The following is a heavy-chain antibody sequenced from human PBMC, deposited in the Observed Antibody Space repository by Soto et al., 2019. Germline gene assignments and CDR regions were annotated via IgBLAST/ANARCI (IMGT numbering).Heavy chain of an antibody. V-gene: IGHV3-48*03. CDR3: ARAYSSGWYRGYFDY. D-gene: IGHD6-19*01. CDR2: ISSSGSTI. J-gene: IGHJ4*02. Sequence: PGGSLRLSCAASGFTFSSYEMNWVRQAPGKGLEWVSYISSSGSTIYYADSVKGRFTISRDNAKNSLYLQMNSLRAEDTAVYYCARAYSSGWYRGYFDYWGQGTLVTVSS. CDR1: GFTFSSYE.